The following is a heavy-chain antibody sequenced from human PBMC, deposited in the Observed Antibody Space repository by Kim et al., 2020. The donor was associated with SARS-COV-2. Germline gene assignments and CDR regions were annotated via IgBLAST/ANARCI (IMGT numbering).Heavy chain of an antibody. V-gene: IGHV4-59*09. D-gene: IGHD6-13*01. Sequence: NPSLKSRVTISVDTSKNQFTLKLSSMTAADTAVYYCARGESSSWYSWFDPWGQRTLITVSS. J-gene: IGHJ5*02. CDR3: ARGESSSWYSWFDP.